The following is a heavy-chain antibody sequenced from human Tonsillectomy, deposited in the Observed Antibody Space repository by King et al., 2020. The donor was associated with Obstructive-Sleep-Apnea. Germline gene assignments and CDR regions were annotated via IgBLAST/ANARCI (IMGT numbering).Heavy chain of an antibody. V-gene: IGHV5-10-1*01. D-gene: IGHD4-11*01. J-gene: IGHJ4*02. CDR2: IDPSESYT. CDR1: GYSFTSYW. Sequence: QLVQSGAEVKKPGESLRISCKGSGYSFTSYWISWVRQMPGKGLEWMGRIDPSESYTNYSPSFQGHVTISAAKSNSTAYLQLSSLKASDTAMYYCARWGVSTVTTLTDYWGQGTLVTVSS. CDR3: ARWGVSTVTTLTDY.